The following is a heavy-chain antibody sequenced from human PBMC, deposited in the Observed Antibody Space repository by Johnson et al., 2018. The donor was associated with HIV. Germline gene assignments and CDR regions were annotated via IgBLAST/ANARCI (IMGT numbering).Heavy chain of an antibody. J-gene: IGHJ3*02. D-gene: IGHD1-26*01. CDR2: ISGSGGST. CDR3: ARGGRKWELLGDDAFDI. V-gene: IGHV3-23*04. CDR1: GFTFSSYG. Sequence: VQLVESGGGVVQPGGSLRLSCAASGFTFSSYGMHWVRQAPGKGLEWVSGISGSGGSTFYADTMKGRFTISRDNSKNTLYLQMNSLRAEDTAVYYCARGGRKWELLGDDAFDIWGQGTMVTVSS.